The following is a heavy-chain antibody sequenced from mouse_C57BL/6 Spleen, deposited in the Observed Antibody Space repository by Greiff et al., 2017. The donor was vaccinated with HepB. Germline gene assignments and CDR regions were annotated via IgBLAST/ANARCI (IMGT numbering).Heavy chain of an antibody. CDR3: AREWSRMDY. V-gene: IGHV1-54*01. Sequence: VQLQQSGAELARPGASVKMSCKASGYTFTSYTMHWVKQRPGQGLEWIGVINPGSGGTNYNEKFKGKATLTADKSSSTAYMQLSSLTSEDSAVYFCAREWSRMDYWGQGTSVTVSS. J-gene: IGHJ4*01. D-gene: IGHD1-1*02. CDR2: INPGSGGT. CDR1: GYTFTSYT.